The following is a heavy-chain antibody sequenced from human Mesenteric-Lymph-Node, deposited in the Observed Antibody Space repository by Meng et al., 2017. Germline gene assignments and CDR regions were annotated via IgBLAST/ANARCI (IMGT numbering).Heavy chain of an antibody. J-gene: IGHJ4*02. D-gene: IGHD3-10*01. CDR3: ARLENNPMVRGVIGY. V-gene: IGHV3-21*01. CDR1: GFTFSSYS. CDR2: ISSSSSYI. Sequence: EVQLVGAGGDLVKPGGSLRLSCAASGFTFSSYSMNWVRQAPGKGLEWVSSISSSSSYIYYADSVKGRFTISRDNAKNSLYLQMNSLRAEDTAVYYCARLENNPMVRGVIGYWGQGTLVTVSS.